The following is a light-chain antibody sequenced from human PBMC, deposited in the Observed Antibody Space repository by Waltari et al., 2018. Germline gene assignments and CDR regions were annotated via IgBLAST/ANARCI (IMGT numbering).Light chain of an antibody. CDR2: GAS. Sequence: EIVLTQSPGTLSLSPGDRATLSCKASQSVSSTYLAWYQQKPGQAPRLLIYGASTRATGIPDRFSGSGSGTDFTLTISRLEPEDFAVYYCQLYATSPALIFGGGTKVEIK. J-gene: IGKJ4*01. CDR3: QLYATSPALI. CDR1: QSVSSTY. V-gene: IGKV3-20*01.